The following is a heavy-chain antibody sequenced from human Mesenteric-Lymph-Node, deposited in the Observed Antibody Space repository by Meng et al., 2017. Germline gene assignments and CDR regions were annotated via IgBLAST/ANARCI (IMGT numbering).Heavy chain of an antibody. CDR1: GSRFTNYA. CDR2: IAYDGNSR. Sequence: SMSLACVPAGSRFTNYAVHWVRQAPGKGLEWVAIIAYDGNSRYYADSVKGRFTISRDNSRNTLFMQMHSLRGEDTAMYYCARDGVAWIQLWGDAFDIWGQGTMVTVSS. D-gene: IGHD5-18*01. J-gene: IGHJ3*02. CDR3: ARDGVAWIQLWGDAFDI. V-gene: IGHV3-30*04.